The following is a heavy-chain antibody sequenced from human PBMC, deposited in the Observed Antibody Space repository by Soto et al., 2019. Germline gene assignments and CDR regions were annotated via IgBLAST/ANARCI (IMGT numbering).Heavy chain of an antibody. Sequence: GGSLRLSCAASGFTFSSYAMSWVRQAPGKGLEWVSAISGSGGSTYYADSVKGRFTISRDNSKNTLYLQMNSLRAEDTAVYYCAKDQVNFLAAAGTGVYYYYGMDVWGQGTTVTVSS. CDR2: ISGSGGST. J-gene: IGHJ6*02. D-gene: IGHD6-13*01. V-gene: IGHV3-23*01. CDR3: AKDQVNFLAAAGTGVYYYYGMDV. CDR1: GFTFSSYA.